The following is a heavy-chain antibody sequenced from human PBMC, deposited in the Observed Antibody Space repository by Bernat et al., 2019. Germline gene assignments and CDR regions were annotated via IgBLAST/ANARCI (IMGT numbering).Heavy chain of an antibody. D-gene: IGHD3-16*01. CDR2: ISWNSGSI. CDR1: GFTFDDYA. CDR3: ARAYY. Sequence: EVQLVESGGGLVQPGRSLRLSCAASGFTFDDYAMHWVRQAPGKGLEWVSSISWNSGSIGYADSVKGRFTISRDNGRDSLYLQMNSLRAEDTAVYYCARAYYWGQGTLVTVSS. V-gene: IGHV3-9*01. J-gene: IGHJ4*02.